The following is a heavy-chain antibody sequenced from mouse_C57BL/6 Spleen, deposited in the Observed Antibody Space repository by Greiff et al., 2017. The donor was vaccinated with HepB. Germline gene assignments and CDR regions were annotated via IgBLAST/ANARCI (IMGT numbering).Heavy chain of an antibody. CDR2: IYPRSGNT. CDR3: ARPTVVADYAMDY. V-gene: IGHV1-81*01. D-gene: IGHD1-1*01. J-gene: IGHJ4*01. Sequence: SGAELARPGASVKLSCKASGYTFTSYGISWVKQRTGQGLEWIGEIYPRSGNTYYNEKFKGKATLTADKSSSTAYMELRSLTSEDSAVYFCARPTVVADYAMDYWGQGTSVTVSS. CDR1: GYTFTSYG.